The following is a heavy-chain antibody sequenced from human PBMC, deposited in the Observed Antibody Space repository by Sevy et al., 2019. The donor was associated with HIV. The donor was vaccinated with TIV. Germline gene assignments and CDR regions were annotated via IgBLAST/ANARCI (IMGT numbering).Heavy chain of an antibody. J-gene: IGHJ4*02. Sequence: GGSLRLSCAASGFSFSTYSMNWVRQAPGKGLEWVSYISSSSSAIQYADSVKDRFTISRDNAKNSLYLQMNSLRDEDTAMYYCARDSRGSGTDFDYWGQGTLVTVSS. V-gene: IGHV3-48*02. CDR2: ISSSSSAI. CDR3: ARDSRGSGTDFDY. D-gene: IGHD3-10*01. CDR1: GFSFSTYS.